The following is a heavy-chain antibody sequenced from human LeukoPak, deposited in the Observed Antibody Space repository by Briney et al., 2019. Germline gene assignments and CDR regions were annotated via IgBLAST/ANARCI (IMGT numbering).Heavy chain of an antibody. V-gene: IGHV3-7*04. J-gene: IGHJ4*02. CDR3: PRAWRYSYAFDY. CDR1: GFTFSSYW. D-gene: IGHD5-18*01. CDR2: IKQDGSEK. Sequence: PGGSLRLSCAASGFTFSSYWMSGVRQAPGKGLEWVANIKQDGSEKYYVDSVKGRFTISRDNAKNSLYLQMNSLRAEDTAVYYCPRAWRYSYAFDYWGQGTLVTVSS.